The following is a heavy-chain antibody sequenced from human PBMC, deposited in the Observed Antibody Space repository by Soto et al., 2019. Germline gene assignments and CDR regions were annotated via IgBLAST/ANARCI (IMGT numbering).Heavy chain of an antibody. D-gene: IGHD4-17*01. J-gene: IGHJ4*02. CDR3: ARGPDDSDVPRWDY. CDR1: GYTLTRFY. CDR2: INTRGGTT. Sequence: QVPLVQSGAEVRKPGASVRLSCKASGYTLTRFYLHWVRQAPGQGLEWMGIINTRGGTTAYAQKFRGRLTVTRDTSTSTVYMELSNLRSEDTAISYCARGPDDSDVPRWDYWGQGTRGTVSS. V-gene: IGHV1-46*01.